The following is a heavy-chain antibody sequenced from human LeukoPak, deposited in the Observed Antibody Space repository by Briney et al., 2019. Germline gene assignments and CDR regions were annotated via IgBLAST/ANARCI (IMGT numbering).Heavy chain of an antibody. CDR1: GGTFSSYA. CDR3: AREGGSRYFDSDWFDP. Sequence: ASVKVSCKASGGTFSSYAISWVRQAPGQGLEWMGRIIPIFGTANYAQKFQGRVTITTDESTSTAYMELSSLRSEDTAVYYCAREGGSRYFDSDWFDPWGQGTLVTVSS. D-gene: IGHD3-9*01. V-gene: IGHV1-69*05. J-gene: IGHJ5*02. CDR2: IIPIFGTA.